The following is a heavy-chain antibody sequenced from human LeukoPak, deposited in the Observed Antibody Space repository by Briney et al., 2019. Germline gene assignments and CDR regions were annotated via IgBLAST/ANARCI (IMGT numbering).Heavy chain of an antibody. CDR3: ARDRSNYDYVWGSYRNDAFDI. CDR2: ISSSSSHI. CDR1: GFTFSSYS. D-gene: IGHD3-16*02. J-gene: IGHJ3*02. V-gene: IGHV3-21*01. Sequence: PGGSLRLSCAASGFTFSSYSMNWVRQAPGKGLEWVSSISSSSSHIYYADSVKGRFTISRDNAKNSLYLQMNSLRAEDTAVYYCARDRSNYDYVWGSYRNDAFDIWGQGTMVTVSS.